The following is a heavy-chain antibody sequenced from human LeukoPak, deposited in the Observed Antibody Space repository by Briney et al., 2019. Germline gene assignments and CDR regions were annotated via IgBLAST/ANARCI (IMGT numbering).Heavy chain of an antibody. V-gene: IGHV3-21*01. Sequence: GGSLRLSCAASGFRFSSYAMSWVRQAPGKGLEWVSSISSSRTYIYYADSVKGRFTISRDNAKNSLYLQMNSLRADDTAVYYCATLTDTNWFDPWGQGTLVTVSS. CDR1: GFRFSSYA. CDR3: ATLTDTNWFDP. J-gene: IGHJ5*02. CDR2: ISSSRTYI.